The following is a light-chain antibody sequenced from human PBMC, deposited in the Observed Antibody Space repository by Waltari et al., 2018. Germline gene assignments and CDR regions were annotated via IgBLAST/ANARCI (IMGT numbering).Light chain of an antibody. J-gene: IGKJ4*01. CDR2: AAS. CDR3: QHAYSYPVT. CDR1: QGMSGY. V-gene: IGKV1-9*01. Sequence: DIQLTQSPSFLSASVGDRVTFTCRASQGMSGYLAWYQQKPNKAPKLLINAASTLQSGVPSRFSGGKSGTEFTLTISSLQPEDFATYFCQHAYSYPVTFGGGTTLDI.